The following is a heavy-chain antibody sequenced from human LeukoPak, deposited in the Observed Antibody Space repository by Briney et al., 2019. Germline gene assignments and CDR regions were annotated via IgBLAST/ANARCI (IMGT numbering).Heavy chain of an antibody. CDR3: AKSTAWGEGSGGSNY. J-gene: IGHJ4*02. Sequence: PGGSLRLSCAASGFTFRSYSMNWVRQAPGKGLEWVSSISSSNSIYYADSVKGRFTISRDNAKNSVYLQMNSLRAEDTAVYYCAKSTAWGEGSGGSNYWGQGTLVTVSS. V-gene: IGHV3-21*04. D-gene: IGHD2-15*01. CDR2: ISSSNSI. CDR1: GFTFRSYS.